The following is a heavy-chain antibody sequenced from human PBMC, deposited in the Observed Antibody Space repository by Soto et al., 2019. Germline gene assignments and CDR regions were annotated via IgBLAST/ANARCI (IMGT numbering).Heavy chain of an antibody. CDR1: GGSISSSSYY. J-gene: IGHJ6*02. CDR3: AGRPLYYYDSRGYPISGYYGMDV. V-gene: IGHV4-39*01. Sequence: PSETLSLTCTVSGGSISSSSYYWGWIRQPPGKGLEWIGSIYHSGSTYYNPSLKSRLTISIDTSKSQFSLKLTSVTAADTAVYYCAGRPLYYYDSRGYPISGYYGMDVWGHGTTVTVSS. D-gene: IGHD3-22*01. CDR2: IYHSGST.